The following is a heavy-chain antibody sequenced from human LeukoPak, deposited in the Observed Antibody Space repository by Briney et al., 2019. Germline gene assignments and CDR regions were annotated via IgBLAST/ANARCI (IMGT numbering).Heavy chain of an antibody. CDR3: ARGPRSYYYDSSGSNWFDP. J-gene: IGHJ5*02. V-gene: IGHV3-53*01. D-gene: IGHD3-22*01. Sequence: PGGSLRLSCAASGFTVSSNYMSWVRPAPGKGLEWVSVIYSGGSTYYADSVKGRFTISRDSSKNTLYLQMNSLRAEDTAVYYCARGPRSYYYDSSGSNWFDPWGQGTLVTVSS. CDR1: GFTVSSNY. CDR2: IYSGGST.